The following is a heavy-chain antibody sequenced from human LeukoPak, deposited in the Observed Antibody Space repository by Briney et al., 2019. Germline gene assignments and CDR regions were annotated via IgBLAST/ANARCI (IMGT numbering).Heavy chain of an antibody. CDR2: ISSSSSYI. Sequence: GGSLRLSCAASGFTFSSYSMNWVRQAPGKGLEWVSSISSSSSYIYYAQKFQGRVTITADESTSTAYMELSSLRSEDTAVYYCARELYDSSGYRRKEIDYWGQGTLVTVSS. CDR3: ARELYDSSGYRRKEIDY. V-gene: IGHV3-21*04. J-gene: IGHJ4*02. D-gene: IGHD3-22*01. CDR1: GFTFSSYS.